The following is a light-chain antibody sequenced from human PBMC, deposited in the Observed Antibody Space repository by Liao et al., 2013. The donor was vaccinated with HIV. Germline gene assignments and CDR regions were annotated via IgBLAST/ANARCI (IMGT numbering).Light chain of an antibody. V-gene: IGLV3-21*01. CDR3: QVWDSNHDHLGVV. Sequence: SYELTQPPSVSVAPGKTARITCGGNNIGSTSVHWYQQKPGQAPVLVIYYDSDRPSGIPERFSGSNPGITATLTISRVEAGDEADYYCQVWDSNHDHLGVVFGGGTKLTVL. J-gene: IGLJ3*02. CDR1: NIGSTS. CDR2: YDS.